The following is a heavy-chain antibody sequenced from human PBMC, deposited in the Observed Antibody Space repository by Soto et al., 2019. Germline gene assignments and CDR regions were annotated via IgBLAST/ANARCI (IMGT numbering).Heavy chain of an antibody. CDR3: ARDLVSGSDFWRAYNGGYFDY. D-gene: IGHD3-3*01. CDR2: ISPYNGNT. CDR1: GYKFRNYG. Sequence: QVQLVQSGAEVKRPGASVTVSCKASGYKFRNYGITWVRQAPGQGLEWMAWISPYNGNTNYAQDLQGRVTMTTDTSTSTAYMELRSLTYEDTAMYYCARDLVSGSDFWRAYNGGYFDYWGQGTLVTVSS. V-gene: IGHV1-18*01. J-gene: IGHJ4*02.